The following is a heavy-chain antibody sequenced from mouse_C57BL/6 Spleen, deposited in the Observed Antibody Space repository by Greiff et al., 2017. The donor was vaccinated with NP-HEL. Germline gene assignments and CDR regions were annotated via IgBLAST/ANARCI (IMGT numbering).Heavy chain of an antibody. D-gene: IGHD1-1*01. Sequence: VKLQQPGAELVKPGASVKLSCKASGYTFTSYWMHWVKQRPGQGLEWIGMIHPNSGSTNYNEKFKSKATLTVDKSSSTAYMQLSSLTSEDSAVYYCARGYYGSRDAMDYWGQGTSVTVSS. J-gene: IGHJ4*01. V-gene: IGHV1-64*01. CDR2: IHPNSGST. CDR3: ARGYYGSRDAMDY. CDR1: GYTFTSYW.